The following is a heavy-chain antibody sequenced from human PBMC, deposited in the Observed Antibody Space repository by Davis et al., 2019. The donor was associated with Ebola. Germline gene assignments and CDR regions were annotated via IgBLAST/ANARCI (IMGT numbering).Heavy chain of an antibody. J-gene: IGHJ4*02. CDR3: ARDRTATHFDN. CDR2: ISSSSSYT. CDR1: GFTFSDYY. V-gene: IGHV3-11*06. Sequence: GESLKISCAASGFTFSDYYMSWIRQAPGKGLEWVSYISSSSSYTNYADSVKGRFTISRDNAKNSLYLQMNSLRAEDTAVYYCARDRTATHFDNWGQGTLVTVSS.